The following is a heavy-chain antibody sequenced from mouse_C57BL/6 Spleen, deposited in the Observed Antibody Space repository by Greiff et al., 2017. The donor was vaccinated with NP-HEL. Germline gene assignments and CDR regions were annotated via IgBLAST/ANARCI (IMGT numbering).Heavy chain of an antibody. D-gene: IGHD4-1*01. J-gene: IGHJ4*01. CDR1: GYTFTSYW. Sequence: QVQLQQSGAELVKPGASVKLSCKASGYTFTSYWMHWVKQRPGQGLEWIGMIHPNSGSTNYNEKFKSKATLTVDKSSSTAYMQLSSLTSEDSAVYYCARLGTYYAMDYGGQGTSVTVSS. V-gene: IGHV1-64*01. CDR3: ARLGTYYAMDY. CDR2: IHPNSGST.